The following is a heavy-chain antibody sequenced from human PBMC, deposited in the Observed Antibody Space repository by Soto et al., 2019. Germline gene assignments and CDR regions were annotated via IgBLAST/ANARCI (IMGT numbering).Heavy chain of an antibody. D-gene: IGHD6-19*01. CDR3: AKDYSSGSKAYYYYGMDV. CDR1: GFTFSSYA. V-gene: IGHV3-23*01. CDR2: ISGSGGST. Sequence: TGGSLRLSCAASGFTFSSYAMSWVRQAPGKGLEWVSAISGSGGSTYYADSVKGRFTISRDNSKNTLYLQMNSLRAEDTAVYYCAKDYSSGSKAYYYYGMDVWGQGTTVTVSS. J-gene: IGHJ6*02.